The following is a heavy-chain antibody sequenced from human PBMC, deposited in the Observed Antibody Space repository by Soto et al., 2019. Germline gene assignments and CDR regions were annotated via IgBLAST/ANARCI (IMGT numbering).Heavy chain of an antibody. CDR3: ARWGTTGGLDV. D-gene: IGHD3-16*01. Sequence: QVQLVESGGGVVQPGTSLRVSCVGSGFTFRSYVIHWVRQAPGKGLGWVALTSYDGSNKYYGDSVRGRFTISRDNSRNKVDLQMASLRLEDTALYYCARWGTTGGLDVWGQGTLVSVSS. J-gene: IGHJ1*01. V-gene: IGHV3-33*05. CDR1: GFTFRSYV. CDR2: TSYDGSNK.